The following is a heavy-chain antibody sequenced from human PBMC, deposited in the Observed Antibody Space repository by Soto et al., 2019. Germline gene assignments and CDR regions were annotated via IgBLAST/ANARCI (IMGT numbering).Heavy chain of an antibody. CDR1: GFTFSSYA. CDR2: ISYDGSNK. Sequence: QVQLVESGGGVVQPGRSLRLSCAASGFTFSSYAMHWVRQAPGKGLEWVAVISYDGSNKHYADSVKGRFTISRDNSKNTLYLQMNSLRAEDTAVYYCERQGMATTFDYWGQGTLVTVSS. CDR3: ERQGMATTFDY. V-gene: IGHV3-30-3*01. D-gene: IGHD5-12*01. J-gene: IGHJ4*02.